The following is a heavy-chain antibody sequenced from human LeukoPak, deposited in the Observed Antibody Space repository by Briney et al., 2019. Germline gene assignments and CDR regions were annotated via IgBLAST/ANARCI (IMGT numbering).Heavy chain of an antibody. D-gene: IGHD3-22*01. Sequence: ASVKVSCKASGGTFSSYAISWVRQAPGQGLEWMGRIIPILGTATYAQKFQGRVTITADKSTSTAYMELRSLRSDDTAVYYCARDWALITMIVHQSDEDAFDIWGQGTMVTVSS. CDR1: GGTFSSYA. CDR2: IIPILGTA. J-gene: IGHJ3*02. CDR3: ARDWALITMIVHQSDEDAFDI. V-gene: IGHV1-69*04.